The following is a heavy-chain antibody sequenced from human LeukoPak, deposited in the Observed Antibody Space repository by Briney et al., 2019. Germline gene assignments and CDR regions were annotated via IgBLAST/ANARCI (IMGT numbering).Heavy chain of an antibody. J-gene: IGHJ3*02. D-gene: IGHD3-10*01. V-gene: IGHV4-4*07. CDR3: ARDLRYYSNHDASDI. Sequence: SETLSLTCTVSGGSISSYYWSWIRQPAGKGLEWIGRIYTSGSTNYNPSLKGRATISVDTSKNQFSLKLTSVTAADTAMYYCARDLRYYSNHDASDIWGQGTMVIVSS. CDR2: IYTSGST. CDR1: GGSISSYY.